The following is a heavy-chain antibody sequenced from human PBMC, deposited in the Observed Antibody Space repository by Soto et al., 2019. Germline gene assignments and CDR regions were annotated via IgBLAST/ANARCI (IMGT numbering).Heavy chain of an antibody. J-gene: IGHJ4*02. CDR2: IKQDGSER. V-gene: IGHV3-7*03. Sequence: AGGSLRLSCAVSGFSFGTYWMSWVRQAPGKGLEWLASIKQDGSERYYLDSVKGQFTISRDNAKDSLSLQMNSLRGEDTAFYYCVRDVGPITIFGEALSGYFDFWGQGTLVTVSS. CDR1: GFSFGTYW. D-gene: IGHD3-3*01. CDR3: VRDVGPITIFGEALSGYFDF.